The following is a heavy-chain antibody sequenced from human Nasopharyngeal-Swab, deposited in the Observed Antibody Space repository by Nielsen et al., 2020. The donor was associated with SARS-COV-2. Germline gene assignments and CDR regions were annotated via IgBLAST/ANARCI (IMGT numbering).Heavy chain of an antibody. V-gene: IGHV3-30-3*01. CDR1: GFTFSSYA. Sequence: GESLKISCAASGFTFSSYAMHWVRQAPGKGLEWVAVISYDGSNKYYADSVKGRFTISRDNSKNTLYLQMNSLRAEDTAVYYCARDLGGFSSLWGQGTLVTVSS. CDR2: ISYDGSNK. CDR3: ARDLGGFSSL. J-gene: IGHJ4*02.